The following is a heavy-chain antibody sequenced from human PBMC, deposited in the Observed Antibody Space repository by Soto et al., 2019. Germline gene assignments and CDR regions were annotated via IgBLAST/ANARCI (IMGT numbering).Heavy chain of an antibody. CDR2: ISSSSYI. Sequence: EVQLVESGGGLVKPGGSLRLSCAASGFTFSSYSMNWVRQAPGKGLEWVSSISSSSYIYYADSVKGRFTISRDNAKNSLYLQMNSLRAEDTAVYYCARDQREPPRKRTLYYYYGMDVWGQGTTVTVSS. V-gene: IGHV3-21*01. D-gene: IGHD1-26*01. CDR3: ARDQREPPRKRTLYYYYGMDV. J-gene: IGHJ6*02. CDR1: GFTFSSYS.